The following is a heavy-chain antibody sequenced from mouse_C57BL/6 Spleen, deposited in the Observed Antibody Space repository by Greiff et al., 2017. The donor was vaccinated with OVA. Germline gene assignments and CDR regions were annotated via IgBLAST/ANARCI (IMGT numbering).Heavy chain of an antibody. V-gene: IGHV5-17*01. CDR1: GFTFSDYG. D-gene: IGHD2-4*01. J-gene: IGHJ4*01. CDR3: ARQSLYDYDGGDYAMDY. Sequence: EVNLVESGGGLVKPGGSLKLSCAASGFTFSDYGMHWVRQAPEKGLEWVAYISSGSSTIYYADTVKGRFTISRDNAKNTLFLQMTSLRSEDTAMYYCARQSLYDYDGGDYAMDYWGQGTSVTVSS. CDR2: ISSGSSTI.